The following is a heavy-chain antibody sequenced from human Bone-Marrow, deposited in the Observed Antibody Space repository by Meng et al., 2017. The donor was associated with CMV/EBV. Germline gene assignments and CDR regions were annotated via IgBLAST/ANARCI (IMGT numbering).Heavy chain of an antibody. CDR2: IYYSGST. CDR3: ARSSSEIATGVWYY. J-gene: IGHJ4*02. D-gene: IGHD3-10*01. V-gene: IGHV4-61*01. CDR1: GGSVSSGSYY. Sequence: GSLRLSCTVSGGSVSSGSYYWSWIRQPPGKGLEWIGYIYYSGSTNYNPSLKSRVTISVDTSKNQFSLKLSSVTAADTAVYYCARSSSEIATGVWYYWGQGTLVTVSS.